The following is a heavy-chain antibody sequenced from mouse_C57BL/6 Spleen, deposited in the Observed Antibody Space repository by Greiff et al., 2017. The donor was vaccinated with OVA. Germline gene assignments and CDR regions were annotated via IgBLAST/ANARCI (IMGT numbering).Heavy chain of an antibody. V-gene: IGHV1-64*01. CDR3: ARWGGDEAAY. Sequence: VQLQQSGAELVKPGASVKLSCKASGYTFTSYWMHWVKQRPGQGLEWIGMIHPNSGSTNYNEKFKSKATLTVDKSSSTAYMQLSSLTSEDSAVYYCARWGGDEAAYWGQGTLVTVSA. D-gene: IGHD1-1*02. CDR1: GYTFTSYW. CDR2: IHPNSGST. J-gene: IGHJ3*01.